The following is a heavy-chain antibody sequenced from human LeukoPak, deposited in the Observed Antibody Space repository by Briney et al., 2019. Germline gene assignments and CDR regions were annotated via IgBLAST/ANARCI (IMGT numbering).Heavy chain of an antibody. CDR3: ASTLKGGFHYYGMDV. J-gene: IGHJ6*02. V-gene: IGHV3-53*01. CDR2: IYSGGST. CDR1: GFTVSSNY. D-gene: IGHD2-15*01. Sequence: PGGSLRLSCAASGFTVSSNYMSWVRQAPGKGLEWVSVIYSGGSTYYADSVKGRFTISRDNSKNTLYLQMNSLRAEDTAVYYCASTLKGGFHYYGMDVWGQGTTVTVSS.